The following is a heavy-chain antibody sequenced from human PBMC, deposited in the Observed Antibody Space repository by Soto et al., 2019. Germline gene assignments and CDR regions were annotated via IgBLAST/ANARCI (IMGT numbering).Heavy chain of an antibody. CDR3: ARVLRVLAVANDAFDI. CDR2: MNPNSGNT. J-gene: IGHJ3*02. Sequence: ASVKVSCKASGYTFTSYDINWVRQATGQGLEWMGWMNPNSGNTGYAQKFQGRVTMTRNTSISTAYMELSSLRSEDTAVYYCARVLRVLAVANDAFDIWGQGTMVTVSS. D-gene: IGHD6-19*01. V-gene: IGHV1-8*01. CDR1: GYTFTSYD.